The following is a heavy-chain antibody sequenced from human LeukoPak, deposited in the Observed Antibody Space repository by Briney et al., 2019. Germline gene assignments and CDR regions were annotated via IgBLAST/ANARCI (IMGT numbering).Heavy chain of an antibody. V-gene: IGHV1-58*02. CDR2: IVVGSGNT. CDR3: AADLSGTERRMRYYYYMDV. Sequence: SXXVSCKXSGFTFTSSAMQWVQQARGQRLEWIGWIVVGSGNTNYAQKFQERVTITRDMSTSTAYMELSSLRSEDTAVYYCAADLSGTERRMRYYYYMDVWGKGTTVTVSS. D-gene: IGHD1-1*01. J-gene: IGHJ6*03. CDR1: GFTFTSSA.